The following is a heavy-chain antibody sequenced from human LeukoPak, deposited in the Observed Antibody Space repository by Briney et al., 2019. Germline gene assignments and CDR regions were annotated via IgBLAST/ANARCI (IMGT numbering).Heavy chain of an antibody. D-gene: IGHD2-15*01. J-gene: IGHJ5*02. CDR3: ARGGIDIVTVPVSNWFDP. CDR2: IDPSDSYT. V-gene: IGHV5-10-1*01. CDR1: GYRFTSYW. Sequence: GESLKISCKVSGYRFTSYWINWVRQMPGKGLEWMGRIDPSDSYTKYSPSFQGHVTISADKSISTAYLQWSSLKASDTAMYYCARGGIDIVTVPVSNWFDPWGQGTLVTVSS.